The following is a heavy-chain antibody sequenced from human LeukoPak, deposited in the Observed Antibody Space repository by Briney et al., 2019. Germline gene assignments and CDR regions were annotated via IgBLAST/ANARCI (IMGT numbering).Heavy chain of an antibody. CDR1: GGSISSYY. J-gene: IGHJ1*01. D-gene: IGHD6-6*01. CDR3: ARESGSSSSRH. CDR2: IYYSGST. V-gene: IGHV4-59*01. Sequence: PSETLSLTCTVSGGSISSYYWSWIRQPPGKGLEWIGYIYYSGSTNYNPSLKSRVTISVDTSKNQFSLKLSSVTAADTAVYYCARESGSSSSRHWGQGTLVTASS.